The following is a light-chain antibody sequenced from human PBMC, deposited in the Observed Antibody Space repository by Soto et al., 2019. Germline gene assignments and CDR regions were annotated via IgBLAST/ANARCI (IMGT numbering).Light chain of an antibody. Sequence: EIVLTQSPGTLSLSPGERATLSCRASQSVRSKVAWYQQKPGQAPRLLIYGASSRATGIPDRFSGSGSGTDFTLTISRLEPEDFAVDYCQQYGSSGTWTYGRVPKV. V-gene: IGKV3-20*01. CDR2: GAS. CDR1: QSVRSK. J-gene: IGKJ1*01. CDR3: QQYGSSGTWT.